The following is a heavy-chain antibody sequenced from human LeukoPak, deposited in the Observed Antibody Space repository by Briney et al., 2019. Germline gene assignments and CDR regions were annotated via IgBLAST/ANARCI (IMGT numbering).Heavy chain of an antibody. D-gene: IGHD3-22*01. CDR3: ARVPPNYYDNY. CDR2: ISSTGYHI. CDR1: GFTSSSYS. Sequence: GRSLRLSCAASGFTSSSYSMNWVRQAPGKGLEWVSSISSTGYHIYYANSVKGRFTTSRDNANNSLYLQMNSLRAEDTAVYYCARVPPNYYDNYWGQGTLVTVSS. J-gene: IGHJ4*02. V-gene: IGHV3-21*01.